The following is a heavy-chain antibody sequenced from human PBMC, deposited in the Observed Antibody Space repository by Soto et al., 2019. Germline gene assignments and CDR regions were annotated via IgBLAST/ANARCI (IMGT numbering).Heavy chain of an antibody. CDR1: GDTFNFYS. V-gene: IGHV1-69*02. J-gene: IGHJ4*02. CDR2: VNPILSMS. CDR3: ASSYGSGYRAFDY. D-gene: IGHD3-10*01. Sequence: QVQLVQSGAEVKRPGSSVKVSCKASGDTFNFYSINWVRQAPGVGLEWVGRVNPILSMSNYAQRFQGRVTMTADKSTSTAYMELRSLRSEDTASYYCASSYGSGYRAFDYWGQGALVTVSS.